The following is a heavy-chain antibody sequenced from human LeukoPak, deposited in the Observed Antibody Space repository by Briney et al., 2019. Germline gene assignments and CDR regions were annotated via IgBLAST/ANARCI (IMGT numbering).Heavy chain of an antibody. D-gene: IGHD2-15*01. Sequence: PSETLSLTCAVHGGSFSGYYWSWIRQPPGKGLEWIGEINHSGSTNYNPSLKSRVTISVDTSKNQFSLKLSSVTAADTAVYYCARAPLVLGASIVGFYFDYWGQGTLVTVSS. J-gene: IGHJ4*02. CDR3: ARAPLVLGASIVGFYFDY. CDR2: INHSGST. CDR1: GGSFSGYY. V-gene: IGHV4-34*01.